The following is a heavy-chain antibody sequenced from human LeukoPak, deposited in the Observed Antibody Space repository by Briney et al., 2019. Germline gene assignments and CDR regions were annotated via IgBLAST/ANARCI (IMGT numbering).Heavy chain of an antibody. V-gene: IGHV3-21*01. Sequence: GGSLRLSCAASGSTFSSYSMNWVRQAPGKGLEWVSSISSSSSYIYYADSVKDRFTISRDNAKNSLYLQMNSLRAEDTAVYYCARLATYYYDSSGYYHDYWGQGTLVTVSS. CDR1: GSTFSSYS. CDR3: ARLATYYYDSSGYYHDY. D-gene: IGHD3-22*01. J-gene: IGHJ4*02. CDR2: ISSSSSYI.